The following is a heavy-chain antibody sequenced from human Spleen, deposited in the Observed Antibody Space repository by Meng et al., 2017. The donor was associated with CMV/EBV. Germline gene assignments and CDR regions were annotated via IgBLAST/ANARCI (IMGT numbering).Heavy chain of an antibody. Sequence: QVQLQQWGAGLLKPSETLSLTRAVYGGSFSGYYWGWIRQPPGKGLEWIGEINHSGSTNYNPSLKSRVTISVDTSKNQFSLKLSSVTAADTAVYYCASCERGQQLVTPFDPWGQGTLVTVSS. CDR1: GGSFSGYY. CDR2: INHSGST. V-gene: IGHV4-34*01. CDR3: ASCERGQQLVTPFDP. D-gene: IGHD6-13*01. J-gene: IGHJ5*02.